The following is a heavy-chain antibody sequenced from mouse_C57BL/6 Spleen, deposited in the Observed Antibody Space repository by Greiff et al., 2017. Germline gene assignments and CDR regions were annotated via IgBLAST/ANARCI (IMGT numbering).Heavy chain of an antibody. D-gene: IGHD1-1*01. Sequence: VKLQESGPELVKPGASVKISCKASGYAFSSSWMNWVKQRPGKGLEWIGRIYPGDGDTNYNGKFKGKATLTADKSSSTAYMQLSSLTSEDSAVYFCARKENYGTYAMDYWGQGTSVTVSS. CDR2: IYPGDGDT. CDR1: GYAFSSSW. V-gene: IGHV1-82*01. J-gene: IGHJ4*01. CDR3: ARKENYGTYAMDY.